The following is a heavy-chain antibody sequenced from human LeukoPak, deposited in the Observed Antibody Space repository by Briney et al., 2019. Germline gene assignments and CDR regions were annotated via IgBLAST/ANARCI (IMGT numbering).Heavy chain of an antibody. CDR3: ARVRVAGTYYYYGMDV. J-gene: IGHJ6*02. Sequence: QPGRSLRLSCAASGFTFSSYAMHWVRQAPGKGLEWVAVISYDGSNKYYADSVKGRFTISRDNSKNTLYLQMNSLRAEDTAVYYCARVRVAGTYYYYGMDVWGQGTTVTVSS. CDR1: GFTFSSYA. D-gene: IGHD6-19*01. CDR2: ISYDGSNK. V-gene: IGHV3-30-3*01.